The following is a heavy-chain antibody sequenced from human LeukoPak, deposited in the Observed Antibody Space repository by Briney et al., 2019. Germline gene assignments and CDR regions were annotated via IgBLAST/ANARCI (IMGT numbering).Heavy chain of an antibody. Sequence: GGSLRLSCAASGFTLSSYSMNWVRQAPGKGLEWVSSITSSGTFVYYADSLKGRFTISRDNGKSSVYLQMNSLRGEDTAVYYCARDLMHGMDVWGQGTTVTVSS. CDR3: ARDLMHGMDV. CDR2: ITSSGTFV. J-gene: IGHJ6*02. CDR1: GFTLSSYS. V-gene: IGHV3-21*01.